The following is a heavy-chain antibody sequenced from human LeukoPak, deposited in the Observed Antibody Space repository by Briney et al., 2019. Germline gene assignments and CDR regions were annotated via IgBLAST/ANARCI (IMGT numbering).Heavy chain of an antibody. CDR1: GGSISSDTYS. V-gene: IGHV4-61*02. J-gene: IGHJ4*02. CDR2: IYTSGST. D-gene: IGHD5-18*01. Sequence: SETLSLTCAVFGGSISSDTYSWSWIRQSPGKGLEWIGRIYTSGSTNYNPSLKSRVTISVDTSKNQFSLKLSSVTAADTAVYYCARAGDTAMNYDYWGQGTLVTVSS. CDR3: ARAGDTAMNYDY.